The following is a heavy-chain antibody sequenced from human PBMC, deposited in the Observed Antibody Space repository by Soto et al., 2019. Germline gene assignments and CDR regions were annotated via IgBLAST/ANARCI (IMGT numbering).Heavy chain of an antibody. CDR3: ARDPSRGYSYGSDAFDI. CDR2: INPNSGGT. Sequence: RASVKVSCKASGYTFTGYYMHWVRQAPGQGLEWMGWINPNSGGTNYAQKFQGWVTMTRDTSISTAYMELSRLRSDDTAVYYCARDPSRGYSYGSDAFDIWGQGTMVTVSS. CDR1: GYTFTGYY. D-gene: IGHD5-18*01. J-gene: IGHJ3*02. V-gene: IGHV1-2*04.